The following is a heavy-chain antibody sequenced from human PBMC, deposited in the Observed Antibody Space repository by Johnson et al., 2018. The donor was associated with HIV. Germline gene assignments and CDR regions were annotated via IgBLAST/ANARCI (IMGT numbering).Heavy chain of an antibody. CDR1: GLTFSDYD. V-gene: IGHV3-11*04. Sequence: QVQLVESGGGLVKPGGSLRLSCAASGLTFSDYDMSWIRQAPGKGLEWVSYISSSGSTIYYADSVEGRFTISRDNSKNTLYLQVNSLRPEDTAVYYCATERQAALDIWGQGTMVSVSS. D-gene: IGHD1-1*01. CDR2: ISSSGSTI. CDR3: ATERQAALDI. J-gene: IGHJ3*02.